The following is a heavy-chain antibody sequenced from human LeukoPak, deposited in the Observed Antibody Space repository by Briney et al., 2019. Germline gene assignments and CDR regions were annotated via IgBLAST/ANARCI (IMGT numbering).Heavy chain of an antibody. D-gene: IGHD3-10*01. CDR1: GFTFSDYY. CDR3: AKGGTYYGSGSYYWFDP. J-gene: IGHJ5*02. V-gene: IGHV3-11*06. Sequence: GGSLRLSCAASGFTFSDYYMSWIRQAPGKGLEWVSYISSSSSYTNYADSVKGRFTISRDKAKNSLYLQMNSLRAEDTAVYYCAKGGTYYGSGSYYWFDPWGQGTLVTVSS. CDR2: ISSSSSYT.